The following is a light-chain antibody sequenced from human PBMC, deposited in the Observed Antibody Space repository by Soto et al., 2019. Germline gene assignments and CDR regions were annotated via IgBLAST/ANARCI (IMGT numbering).Light chain of an antibody. CDR3: QQYYSTPLT. V-gene: IGKV4-1*01. Sequence: DIVMTQSPDSLDVSLGERATINCKSSQSVLNSSKNKNYLAWYQQKPGQPPKLLIYWASTRESGVPDRFSGSGSGTDFTLPISGLQAEDVADYYCQQYYSTPLTFGGGTKVEIK. CDR2: WAS. J-gene: IGKJ4*01. CDR1: QSVLNSSKNKNY.